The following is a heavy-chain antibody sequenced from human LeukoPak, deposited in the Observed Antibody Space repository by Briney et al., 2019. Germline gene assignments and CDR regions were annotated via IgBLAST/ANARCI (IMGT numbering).Heavy chain of an antibody. V-gene: IGHV4-4*08. D-gene: IGHD6-13*01. CDR3: ARGGNGYRTEAAGTTRFDP. Sequence: SETLSLTCTVSGGSISSYYWSWIRQPPGKGLQWIGYIYDSGITNYNPSLKSRVTISVDTSKNLFSLKMTSVTAADTAVYYCARGGNGYRTEAAGTTRFDPWGQGTLVTVSS. CDR2: IYDSGIT. CDR1: GGSISSYY. J-gene: IGHJ5*02.